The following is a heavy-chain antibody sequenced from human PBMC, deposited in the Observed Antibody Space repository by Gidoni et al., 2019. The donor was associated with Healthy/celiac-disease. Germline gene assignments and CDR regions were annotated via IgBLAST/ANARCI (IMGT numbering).Heavy chain of an antibody. Sequence: QVQLVQSGAEVKKPGSSVKVSCKASGGPFSSYAITLVRQAPGQGLEWMGGIIPIFGTANYAQKFQGRVTITADESTSTAYMELSSLRSEDTAVYYCARGGQDIVVVPAAMEGNWYFDLWGRGTLVTVSS. D-gene: IGHD2-2*01. J-gene: IGHJ2*01. V-gene: IGHV1-69*01. CDR2: IIPIFGTA. CDR3: ARGGQDIVVVPAAMEGNWYFDL. CDR1: GGPFSSYA.